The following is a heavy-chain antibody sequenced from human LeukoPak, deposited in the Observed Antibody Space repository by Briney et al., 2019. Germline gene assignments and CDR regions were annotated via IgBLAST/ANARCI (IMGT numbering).Heavy chain of an antibody. J-gene: IGHJ4*02. CDR3: ATRKLGNDY. V-gene: IGHV4-59*02. CDR1: GGSVSNYY. Sequence: SETLSLTCTVTGGSVSNYYWSWIRQSPGKGLEWIGYIYYTETSYNPSLKSRVTISADTSKDQFSLKLYSVTAADTAVYYCATRKLGNDYWGQGTLVTVSS. D-gene: IGHD7-27*01. CDR2: IYYTET.